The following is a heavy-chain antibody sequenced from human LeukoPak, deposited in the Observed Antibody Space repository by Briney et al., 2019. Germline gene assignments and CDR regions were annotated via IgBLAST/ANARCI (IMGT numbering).Heavy chain of an antibody. D-gene: IGHD3-22*01. CDR2: IYPGDSDT. Sequence: GESLQISCKGSGYSFTSYWIGWVRQMPGKGLEWMGIIYPGDSDTRYSPSFQGQVTISADKSISTAYLQWSSLKASDTAMYYCARKYYYDSSGYYPYSGVPCYFDYWGQGTLVTVSS. CDR3: ARKYYYDSSGYYPYSGVPCYFDY. V-gene: IGHV5-51*01. J-gene: IGHJ4*02. CDR1: GYSFTSYW.